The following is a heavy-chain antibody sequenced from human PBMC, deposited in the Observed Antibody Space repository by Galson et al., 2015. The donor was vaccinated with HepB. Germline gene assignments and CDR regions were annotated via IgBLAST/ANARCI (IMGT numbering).Heavy chain of an antibody. CDR3: AKGYSYGTVSLSYYYYGMDV. CDR1: GFTFSSYA. D-gene: IGHD5-18*01. CDR2: ISGSGGST. Sequence: SLRLSCAASGFTFSSYAMSWVRQAPGKGLEWVSAISGSGGSTYYADSVKGRFTISRDNSKNTLYLQMNSLRAEDTAVYYCAKGYSYGTVSLSYYYYGMDVCVQGTTGTVSS. V-gene: IGHV3-23*01. J-gene: IGHJ6*02.